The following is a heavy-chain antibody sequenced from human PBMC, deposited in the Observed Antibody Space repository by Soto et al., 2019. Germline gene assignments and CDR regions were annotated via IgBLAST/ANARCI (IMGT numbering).Heavy chain of an antibody. CDR2: ISGFNGNT. J-gene: IGHJ4*02. CDR3: ARIGVSSGHESPDFDS. D-gene: IGHD3-16*01. CDR1: GYTFNFYG. V-gene: IGHV1-18*01. Sequence: GASVKVSCKASGYTFNFYGITWVRQASGQGLEWMGWISGFNGNTNYAADLQGRVTMTTDTSTSTAYMELRGLRSDDTAVYYCARIGVSSGHESPDFDSWGQGTLVTVSS.